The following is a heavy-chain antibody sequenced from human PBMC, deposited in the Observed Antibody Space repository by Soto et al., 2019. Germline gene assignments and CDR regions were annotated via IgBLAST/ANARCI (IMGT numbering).Heavy chain of an antibody. J-gene: IGHJ4*02. CDR3: ARSIGAAGR. V-gene: IGHV4-59*08. CDR1: GGSISSYC. CDR2: FCNSGST. Sequence: SETLSLTCTVSGGSISSYCWNWIRQPPGKGLEWIGYFCNSGSTNYNPSLKSRATISIDTSKNQFSLKLSSVTAADTAVYYCARSIGAAGRWGQGTLVTVSS. D-gene: IGHD6-13*01.